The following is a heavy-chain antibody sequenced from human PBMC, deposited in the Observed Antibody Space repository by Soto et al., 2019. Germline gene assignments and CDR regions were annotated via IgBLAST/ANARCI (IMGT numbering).Heavy chain of an antibody. D-gene: IGHD5-18*01. CDR1: GGSISSSSYY. J-gene: IGHJ6*02. Sequence: SETLSLTCTVSGGSISSSSYYWGWIRQPPGKGLEWIGSIYYSGSTYYNPSLKSRVTISVDTSKNQFSLKLSSVTAADTAVYYCARESFVDTAMVLYYYYYGMDVWGQGTTVTVSS. V-gene: IGHV4-39*07. CDR3: ARESFVDTAMVLYYYYYGMDV. CDR2: IYYSGST.